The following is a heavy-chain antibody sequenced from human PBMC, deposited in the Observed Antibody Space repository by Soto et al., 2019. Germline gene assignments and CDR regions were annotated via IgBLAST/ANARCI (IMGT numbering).Heavy chain of an antibody. Sequence: QVQLQESGPGLVKPSGTLSLTCAVSGGSIRSNNRWSWVRQPPGKGLEWIGEIFHSGSTNYNPSLKDPGTISRDKAKNQFSLKVSSVTAAGTALYYCGRIYCGRLSGQWGQGTLV. J-gene: IGHJ4*02. CDR2: IFHSGST. D-gene: IGHD1-26*01. CDR1: GGSIRSNNR. CDR3: GRIYCGRLSGQ. V-gene: IGHV4-4*02.